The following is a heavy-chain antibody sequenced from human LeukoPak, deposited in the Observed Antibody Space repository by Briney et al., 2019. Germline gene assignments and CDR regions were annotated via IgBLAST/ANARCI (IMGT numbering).Heavy chain of an antibody. Sequence: GASVKVSCKASGYTFTSYGISWVRQAPGQGLERMGWISAYNGNTNYAQKLQGRVTMTTDTSTSTAYMELRSLRSDDTAVYYCARDPRGITIFGVVIIPFDYWGQGTLVTVSS. CDR3: ARDPRGITIFGVVIIPFDY. J-gene: IGHJ4*02. V-gene: IGHV1-18*01. CDR2: ISAYNGNT. D-gene: IGHD3-3*01. CDR1: GYTFTSYG.